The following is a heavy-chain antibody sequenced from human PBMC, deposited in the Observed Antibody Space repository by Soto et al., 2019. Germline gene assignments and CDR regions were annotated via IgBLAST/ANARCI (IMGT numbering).Heavy chain of an antibody. CDR3: ARGRGTSWPYNWFDP. D-gene: IGHD2-2*01. J-gene: IGHJ5*02. CDR2: IYYSGST. V-gene: IGHV4-31*03. CDR1: GGSISSGGYY. Sequence: QVQLQESGPGLVKPSQTLSLTCTVSGGSISSGGYYWSWIRQHPGKGLEWIGYIYYSGSTYYNPSLKSRVTISVDTSKSQFSLKLSSVTAADTAMYYWARGRGTSWPYNWFDPWGQGTLVTVSS.